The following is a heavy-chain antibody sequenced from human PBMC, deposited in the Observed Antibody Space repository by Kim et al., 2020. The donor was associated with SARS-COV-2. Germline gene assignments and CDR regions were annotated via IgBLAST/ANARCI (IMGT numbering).Heavy chain of an antibody. J-gene: IGHJ4*02. D-gene: IGHD2-15*01. V-gene: IGHV1-3*01. Sequence: KFQGRVTITRDTSASTAYMELSSLRSEDTAVYYCARAEFRYCSGGSCYSDWGQGTLVTVSS. CDR3: ARAEFRYCSGGSCYSD.